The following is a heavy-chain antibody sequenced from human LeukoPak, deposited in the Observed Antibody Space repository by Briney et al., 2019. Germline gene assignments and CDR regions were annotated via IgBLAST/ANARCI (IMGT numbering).Heavy chain of an antibody. Sequence: SETLSLTCTVSGGSISSSSYYWGWIRQPPGKGLEWIGSIYYSGSTYYNPSLKSRVTISVDTSKNQFSLKLSSVTAADTAVYYCARGGDGEYFQHWGQGTLVTVSS. CDR2: IYYSGST. J-gene: IGHJ1*01. D-gene: IGHD6-25*01. CDR1: GGSISSSSYY. CDR3: ARGGDGEYFQH. V-gene: IGHV4-39*01.